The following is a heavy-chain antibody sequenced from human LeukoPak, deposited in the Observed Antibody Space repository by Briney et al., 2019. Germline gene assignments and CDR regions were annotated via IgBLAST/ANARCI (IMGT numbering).Heavy chain of an antibody. CDR1: GGTFSSYA. D-gene: IGHD4-23*01. J-gene: IGHJ4*02. Sequence: ASVKVSCKASGGTFSSYAISWVRQAPGQGLEWVGRIIPILGIANYAQKFQGRVTITADKSTSTAYMELSSLRSEDTAVYYCTRSTKVVSRTFDYWGQGTLVTVSS. CDR3: TRSTKVVSRTFDY. CDR2: IIPILGIA. V-gene: IGHV1-69*04.